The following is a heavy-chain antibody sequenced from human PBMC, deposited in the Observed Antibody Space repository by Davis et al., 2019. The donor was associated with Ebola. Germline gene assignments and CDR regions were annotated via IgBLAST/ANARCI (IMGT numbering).Heavy chain of an antibody. Sequence: ASVKVSCKASGYTFTSYYMHWVRQAPGQGLEWMGIINPSGGSTSYAQKFQGRVTMTRDTSTSTVYMELSSLRSEDTAVYYCARTPLRWPYYYYGMDVWGKGTTVTVSS. V-gene: IGHV1-46*01. CDR3: ARTPLRWPYYYYGMDV. CDR2: INPSGGST. CDR1: GYTFTSYY. D-gene: IGHD4-23*01. J-gene: IGHJ6*04.